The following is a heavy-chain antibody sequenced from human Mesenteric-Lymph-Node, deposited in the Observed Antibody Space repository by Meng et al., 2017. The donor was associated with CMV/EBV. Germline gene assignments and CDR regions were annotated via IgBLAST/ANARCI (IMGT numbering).Heavy chain of an antibody. J-gene: IGHJ4*02. D-gene: IGHD5-18*01. CDR2: LYSGGTM. Sequence: GESLKISCAASGFTVSSNYMSWVRQAPGKGLECVSVLYSGGTMYYADSVKGRFTISRDNSKNTVYLQMNSLRAEDTAVYYCASRKAMSMIGLDYWGQGMLVTVSS. V-gene: IGHV3-66*02. CDR3: ASRKAMSMIGLDY. CDR1: GFTVSSNY.